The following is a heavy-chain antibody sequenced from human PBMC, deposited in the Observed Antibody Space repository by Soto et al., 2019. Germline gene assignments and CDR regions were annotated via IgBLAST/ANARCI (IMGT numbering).Heavy chain of an antibody. D-gene: IGHD2-15*01. Sequence: PGGSLRLSCVASGFTFRTYTMNWARQAPGKGLEWVSGIRGFSPYTFYAESVKGRFTISRDNAKNSLYLQMNSLGVEDTAVYYCARDRGYDAHDYYYNAMDVWGQGTTVTVSS. CDR3: ARDRGYDAHDYYYNAMDV. CDR2: IRGFSPYT. CDR1: GFTFRTYT. V-gene: IGHV3-21*01. J-gene: IGHJ6*02.